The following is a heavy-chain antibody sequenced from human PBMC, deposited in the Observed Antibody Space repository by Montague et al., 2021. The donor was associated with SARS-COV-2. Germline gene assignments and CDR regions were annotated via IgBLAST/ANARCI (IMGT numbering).Heavy chain of an antibody. J-gene: IGHJ6*02. V-gene: IGHV4-34*01. D-gene: IGHD2-15*01. CDR1: GGSFSSY. Sequence: SETLSLTCDVYGGSFSSYWSCIRQPPVRGLEWFGHISHGGGTNYXPSLKSRVTISVDTSNNQVSLKLSSVTAADTAVYYCASHCGGGRCYFGMDVWGQGTTVTVSS. CDR3: ASHCGGGRCYFGMDV. CDR2: ISHGGGT.